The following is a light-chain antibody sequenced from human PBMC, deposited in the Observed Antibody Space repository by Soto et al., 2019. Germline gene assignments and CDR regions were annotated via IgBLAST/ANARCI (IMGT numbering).Light chain of an antibody. Sequence: QAVVTQPPSVSGAPGQRVSISCTGRRSNIGAGYDVHWYQQLPGTAPTLLIYGNSNRPSGVPNRFSASKSVTSASLAITGLQAEYEADYYCPSYDISLRGSVFGTVTKLTVL. CDR2: GNS. J-gene: IGLJ1*01. V-gene: IGLV1-40*01. CDR3: PSYDISLRGSV. CDR1: RSNIGAGYD.